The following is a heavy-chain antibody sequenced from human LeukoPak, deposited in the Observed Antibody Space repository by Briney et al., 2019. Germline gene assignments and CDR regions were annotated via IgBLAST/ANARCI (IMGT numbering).Heavy chain of an antibody. Sequence: GGSLRLSCAASGFTFSACSMNWVRQAPGKGLEWVSYIGSGGGTTYYADSVKGRFTISRDDAKNSLYLQMNSLRAEDTAVYYCARDIRRTTYSYGPTDAFDIWGQGTMVTVSS. CDR1: GFTFSACS. D-gene: IGHD5-18*01. CDR3: ARDIRRTTYSYGPTDAFDI. V-gene: IGHV3-48*01. J-gene: IGHJ3*02. CDR2: IGSGGGTT.